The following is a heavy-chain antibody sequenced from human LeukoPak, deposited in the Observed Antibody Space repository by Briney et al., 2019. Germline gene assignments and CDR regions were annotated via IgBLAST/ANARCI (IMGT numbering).Heavy chain of an antibody. D-gene: IGHD3-22*01. Sequence: SETLSLTCTVSGGSISSYYWSWIRQPPGKGLEWIGYIYYSGSTNYNPSLKSRVTISVDTSKNQFSLKLSSVTAADTAVYYCARALDSSGYYYWFDPWGQGTLVTVS. J-gene: IGHJ5*02. CDR1: GGSISSYY. V-gene: IGHV4-59*01. CDR2: IYYSGST. CDR3: ARALDSSGYYYWFDP.